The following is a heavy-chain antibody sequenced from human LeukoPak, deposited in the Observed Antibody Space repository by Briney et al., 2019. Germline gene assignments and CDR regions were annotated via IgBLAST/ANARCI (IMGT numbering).Heavy chain of an antibody. CDR2: IKQDGSEK. Sequence: GGSLRLSCAASGFTFSSYWMSWVRQAPGKGLEWVANIKQDGSEKYYVDSVKGRFTISRDNAKNSLYLQMNSLRAEDTAVYYCARDRTILGVVTEAFDIWGQGTMVTVSS. V-gene: IGHV3-7*01. CDR1: GFTFSSYW. J-gene: IGHJ3*02. CDR3: ARDRTILGVVTEAFDI. D-gene: IGHD3-3*01.